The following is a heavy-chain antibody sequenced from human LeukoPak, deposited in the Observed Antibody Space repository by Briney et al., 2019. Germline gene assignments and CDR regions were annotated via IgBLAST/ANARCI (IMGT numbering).Heavy chain of an antibody. Sequence: PGGSLRLSCAASGFTFSYYSMNWVRQAPGQGLEWVSYISSTSSTIYYADSVKGRFTISRDNAKNSLYLQMNSLRAEDTAVYYCARDLLDYWGQGTLVTVSS. V-gene: IGHV3-48*04. J-gene: IGHJ4*02. CDR3: ARDLLDY. CDR2: ISSTSSTI. CDR1: GFTFSYYS.